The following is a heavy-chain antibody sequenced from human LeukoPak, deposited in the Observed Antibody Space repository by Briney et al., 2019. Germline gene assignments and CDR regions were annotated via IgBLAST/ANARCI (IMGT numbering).Heavy chain of an antibody. V-gene: IGHV4-30-4*07. CDR2: IYYSGST. J-gene: IGHJ4*02. CDR3: AREGGASDFDY. CDR1: GFTFSSYA. D-gene: IGHD2-15*01. Sequence: LRLSCAASGFTFSSYAMSWVRQAPGKGLEWIGYIYYSGSTYYNPSLKSRVTISVDTSKNQFSLKLSSVTAADTAVYYCAREGGASDFDYWGQGTLVTVSS.